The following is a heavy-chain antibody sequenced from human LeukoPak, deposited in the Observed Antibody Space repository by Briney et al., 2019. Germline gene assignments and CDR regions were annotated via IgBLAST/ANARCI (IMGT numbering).Heavy chain of an antibody. CDR1: GFTFSTYA. CDR2: VTDSGSST. D-gene: IGHD5-18*01. Sequence: GGSLRLSCAASGFTFSTYAMSWVRQAPGKGLEWVSTVTDSGSSTYYADAVKGRFTISRDNAKNSLYLQMNSLRAEDTAIYYCARTYSPFDYWGQGTLVTVSS. V-gene: IGHV3-23*01. J-gene: IGHJ4*02. CDR3: ARTYSPFDY.